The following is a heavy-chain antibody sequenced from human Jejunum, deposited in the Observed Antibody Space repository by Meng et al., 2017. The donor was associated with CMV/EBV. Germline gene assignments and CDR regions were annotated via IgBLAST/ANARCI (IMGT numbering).Heavy chain of an antibody. Sequence: VRQAPGKGLEWVSCISWDSANVGYADSVKGRFTISRDNAKKSLYLQMNNLTAADTAFYYCTKDILYCSGGACTPGNYDYFYGMDVWGQGTTVTVSS. CDR3: TKDILYCSGGACTPGNYDYFYGMDV. J-gene: IGHJ6*02. CDR2: ISWDSANV. D-gene: IGHD2-15*01. V-gene: IGHV3-9*01.